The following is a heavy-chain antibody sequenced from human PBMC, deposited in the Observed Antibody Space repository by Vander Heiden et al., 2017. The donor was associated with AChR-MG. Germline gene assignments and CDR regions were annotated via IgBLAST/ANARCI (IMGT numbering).Heavy chain of an antibody. CDR3: ARGLGIFGVVIFSWFDP. V-gene: IGHV1-46*01. CDR1: GYTFTTYY. Sequence: QVQLVQSGAEVNKPGASVQVSFKASGYTFTTYYMHWVRQAPGQGLEWMGIINPSGGSTSYGQKFQGRVTMTRDTSTSTVYMELSSLRSEDTAVYYCARGLGIFGVVIFSWFDPWGQGTLVTVSA. CDR2: INPSGGST. J-gene: IGHJ5*02. D-gene: IGHD3-3*01.